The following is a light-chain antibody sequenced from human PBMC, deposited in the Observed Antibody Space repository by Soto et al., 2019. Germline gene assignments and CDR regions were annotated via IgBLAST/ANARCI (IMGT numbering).Light chain of an antibody. CDR2: KAS. J-gene: IGKJ4*01. Sequence: DIQMTQSPSTLSAFLGETLRITCRGSQSVGSWLAWHQQKPGKAPKVLIYKASSLESGVPSRFSGSGSGTEFTLTISSLQTDDFAIYYCKQYLSYPLTFGGGTKVDIK. CDR1: QSVGSW. V-gene: IGKV1-5*03. CDR3: KQYLSYPLT.